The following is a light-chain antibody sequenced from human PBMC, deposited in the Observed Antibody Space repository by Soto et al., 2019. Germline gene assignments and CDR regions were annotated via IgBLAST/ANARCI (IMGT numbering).Light chain of an antibody. J-gene: IGKJ2*01. CDR3: QQYGYSVYT. CDR2: GAS. Sequence: EIVLTQSPGTLSLSPGERATLSCRASQSVSSSYLAWYQQKPGQAPRLLIYGASSRATGIPDRFSGSGSGTDFTLTISRLEPEDFAVNYCQQYGYSVYTFGQGTKLEIK. V-gene: IGKV3-20*01. CDR1: QSVSSSY.